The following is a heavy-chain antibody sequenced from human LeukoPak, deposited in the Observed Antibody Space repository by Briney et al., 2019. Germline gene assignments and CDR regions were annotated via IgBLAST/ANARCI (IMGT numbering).Heavy chain of an antibody. CDR2: ISGSGDNT. Sequence: GGSLRLSCAASGFTFISYAMSWVRQAPGKGLKWVSAISGSGDNTYYGDSVKGRFTMSRDNSKNTLYLQMSSLRAEDTAVYYCAKDAGSYGDYNSWYFDLWGRGTLVTFSS. CDR1: GFTFISYA. CDR3: AKDAGSYGDYNSWYFDL. V-gene: IGHV3-23*01. J-gene: IGHJ2*01. D-gene: IGHD4-17*01.